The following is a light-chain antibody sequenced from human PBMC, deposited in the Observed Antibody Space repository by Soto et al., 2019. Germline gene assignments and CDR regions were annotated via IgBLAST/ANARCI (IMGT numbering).Light chain of an antibody. Sequence: DIQMTQSPSSLSASVGDRVTITCRASQSISSYLNWYQQKPGKAPKLLIYAASSLQSGVPSRFSGSGSGTDVTLTISSLQPEDFATYYCQQSYSKRLTFGGGTKVEIK. CDR2: AAS. V-gene: IGKV1-39*01. CDR1: QSISSY. CDR3: QQSYSKRLT. J-gene: IGKJ4*01.